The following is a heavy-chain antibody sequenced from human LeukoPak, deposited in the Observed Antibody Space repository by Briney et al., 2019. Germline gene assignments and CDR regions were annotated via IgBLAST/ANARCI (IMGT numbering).Heavy chain of an antibody. V-gene: IGHV4-34*01. CDR1: GGSFSGYY. Sequence: SETLSLTCAVYGGSFSGYYWSWIRQPPGKGLEWIGEINHSGSTNYNPSLKSRVTISVDTSKNQFSLKLSSVTAADTAVYYCASGQGGYDSSGYHYYYYYMDVWGKGTTVTVSS. CDR2: INHSGST. CDR3: ASGQGGYDSSGYHYYYYYMDV. D-gene: IGHD3-22*01. J-gene: IGHJ6*03.